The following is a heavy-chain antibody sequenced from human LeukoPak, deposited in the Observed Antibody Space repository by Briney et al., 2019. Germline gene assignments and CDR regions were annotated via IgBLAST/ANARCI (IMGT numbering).Heavy chain of an antibody. V-gene: IGHV1-2*02. CDR3: ARDWTTVVTPGDFDY. Sequence: ASVTVSCKASGYTFTGYYMHWVRQAPGQGLAWMGWVNPNSGGTNYAQKFQGRVTMTRDTSISTAYMELSRLRSDDTAVYYCARDWTTVVTPGDFDYWGQGTLVTVSS. D-gene: IGHD4-23*01. CDR1: GYTFTGYY. CDR2: VNPNSGGT. J-gene: IGHJ4*02.